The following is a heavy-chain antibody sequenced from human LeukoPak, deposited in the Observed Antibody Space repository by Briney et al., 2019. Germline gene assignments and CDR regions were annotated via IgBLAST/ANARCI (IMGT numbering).Heavy chain of an antibody. CDR2: IYYSGST. V-gene: IGHV4-61*05. D-gene: IGHD6-13*01. Sequence: SETLSLTCTVSSGSINSSSYFWAWIRQPPGKGLEWIGYIYYSGSTNYSPSLKSRVTISVDTSKNQFSLKLSSVTAADTAVYYCARAGSSSWYSAYLDYWGQGTLVTVSS. CDR3: ARAGSSSWYSAYLDY. J-gene: IGHJ4*02. CDR1: SGSINSSSYF.